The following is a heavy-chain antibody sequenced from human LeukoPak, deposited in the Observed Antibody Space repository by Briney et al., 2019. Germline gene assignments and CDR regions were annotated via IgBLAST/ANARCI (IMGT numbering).Heavy chain of an antibody. CDR2: INHSGST. CDR1: GGSFSGYY. J-gene: IGHJ2*01. D-gene: IGHD5-12*01. Sequence: PSETLSLTCAVYGGSFSGYYWCWIPQPPGEGLEWIGEINHSGSTNYNPSLKSRVTISVDTSTNQSSLQLSSAPAADTAVSYCARAHHRLSWLPPRPSYFDLWGRGTLVTVSS. CDR3: ARAHHRLSWLPPRPSYFDL. V-gene: IGHV4-34*01.